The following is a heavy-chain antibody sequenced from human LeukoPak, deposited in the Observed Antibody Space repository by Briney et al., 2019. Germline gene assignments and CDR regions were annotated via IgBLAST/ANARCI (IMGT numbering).Heavy chain of an antibody. CDR1: GFTLSSYN. D-gene: IGHD2-2*01. CDR3: ATDLYCSSTSCYRRFDY. CDR2: ISYRSSDI. J-gene: IGHJ4*02. Sequence: GGSLRLSCAASGFTLSSYNMKWVRQAPGKGLEWVSSISYRSSDIEYADSVKGRFTISRDNAKKSLYLQMNSLRAEDTAVYYCATDLYCSSTSCYRRFDYWGQGTLVTVSS. V-gene: IGHV3-21*01.